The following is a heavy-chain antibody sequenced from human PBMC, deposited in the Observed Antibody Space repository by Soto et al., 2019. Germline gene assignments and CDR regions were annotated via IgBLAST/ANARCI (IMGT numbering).Heavy chain of an antibody. CDR2: ISAYNGNT. Sequence: WASVKVSCKASGYTFTSYGISWVRQAPGQGLEWMGWISAYNGNTNYAQKLQGRVTMTTDTSTSTAYMELRSLRSDDTAVYYCARDMGVNFGVVIRFDYWGQGTLVTVSS. D-gene: IGHD3-3*01. J-gene: IGHJ4*02. CDR3: ARDMGVNFGVVIRFDY. CDR1: GYTFTSYG. V-gene: IGHV1-18*01.